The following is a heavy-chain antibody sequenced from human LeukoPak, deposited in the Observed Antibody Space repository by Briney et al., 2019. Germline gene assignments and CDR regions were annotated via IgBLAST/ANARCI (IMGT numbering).Heavy chain of an antibody. D-gene: IGHD3-22*01. CDR2: INPNSGGT. J-gene: IGHJ4*02. CDR1: GYTFTDYY. Sequence: ASVKVSCKASGYTFTDYYMHWVRQAPGQGLEWMGRINPNSGGTNYAQKFQGRVTMTRDTSISTAYMELSRLRSDDTAVYYCATDAYYYDSSGYSTSGHYFDYWGQGTLVTVSS. CDR3: ATDAYYYDSSGYSTSGHYFDY. V-gene: IGHV1-2*06.